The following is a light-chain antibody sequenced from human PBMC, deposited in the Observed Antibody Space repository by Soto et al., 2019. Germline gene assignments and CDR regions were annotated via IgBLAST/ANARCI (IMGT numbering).Light chain of an antibody. J-gene: IGKJ2*01. Sequence: DIVMTQSPDSLAVSLGERATINCKSSQSVLSSSNNKNFLTWYQQKPGQPPKPLIYWASTRESGVPDRFSGSGSGTDFTLTISSLQAEDVAVYYCQQYYSSHPTFGQGTKLEIK. CDR2: WAS. V-gene: IGKV4-1*01. CDR1: QSVLSSSNNKNF. CDR3: QQYYSSHPT.